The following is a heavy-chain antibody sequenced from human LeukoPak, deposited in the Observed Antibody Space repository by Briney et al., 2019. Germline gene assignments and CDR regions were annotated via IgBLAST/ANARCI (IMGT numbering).Heavy chain of an antibody. CDR1: GGSISSSSYY. CDR3: ARGLGYCSGGSCYSVRSLYYYYYYMDV. Sequence: SETLSLTCTVSGGSISSSSYYWGWIRQPPGEGLEWIGSIYYSGSTCYNPSLKSRVTISVDTSKNQFSLKLSSVTAADTAVYYCARGLGYCSGGSCYSVRSLYYYYYYMDVWGKGTTVTVSS. CDR2: IYYSGST. J-gene: IGHJ6*03. D-gene: IGHD2-15*01. V-gene: IGHV4-39*07.